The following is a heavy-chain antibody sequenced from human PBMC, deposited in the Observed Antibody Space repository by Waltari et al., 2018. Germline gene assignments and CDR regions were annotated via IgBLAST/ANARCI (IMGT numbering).Heavy chain of an antibody. CDR1: GFTFSSYW. J-gene: IGHJ5*02. CDR3: AREANSGSYWPHWDNWFDP. V-gene: IGHV3-7*01. Sequence: EVQLVESGGGLVQPGGSLRLSCAASGFTFSSYWMSWVRQAPGKGLEWVANIKQDGSEKYYVDSVKGRFTISRDNAKNSLYLQMNSLRAEDTAVYYCAREANSGSYWPHWDNWFDPWGQGTLVTVSS. CDR2: IKQDGSEK. D-gene: IGHD1-26*01.